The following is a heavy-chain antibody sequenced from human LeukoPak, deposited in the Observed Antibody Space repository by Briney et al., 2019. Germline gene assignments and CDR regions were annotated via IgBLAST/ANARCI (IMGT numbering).Heavy chain of an antibody. D-gene: IGHD1-26*01. Sequence: GASVKVSCKASGGTFSSYAISWVRRAPGQGLEWMGGIIPIFGTANYAQKFQGRVTITTDESTSTAYMELSSLRSEDTAVYYCARAGSSIVGATRLDYWGQGTLVTVSS. CDR2: IIPIFGTA. CDR3: ARAGSSIVGATRLDY. CDR1: GGTFSSYA. J-gene: IGHJ4*02. V-gene: IGHV1-69*05.